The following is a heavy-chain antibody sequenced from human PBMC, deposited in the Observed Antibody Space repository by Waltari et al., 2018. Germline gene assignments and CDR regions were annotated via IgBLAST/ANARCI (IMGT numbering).Heavy chain of an antibody. J-gene: IGHJ4*02. CDR2: IGTAGDT. D-gene: IGHD4-17*01. CDR1: GFTFSSYD. CDR3: ARVNGDLGFDY. V-gene: IGHV3-13*01. Sequence: EVQLVESGGGLVQPGGSLRLSCAASGFTFSSYDMHWVRQATGKGLEWVSAIGTAGDTYYPGSVKGRFTISRENAKNSLYLQMNSLRAGDTAVYYCARVNGDLGFDYWGQGTLVTVSS.